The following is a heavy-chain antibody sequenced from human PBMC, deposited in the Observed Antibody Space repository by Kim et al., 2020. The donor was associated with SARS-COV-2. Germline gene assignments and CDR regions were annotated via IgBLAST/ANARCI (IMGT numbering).Heavy chain of an antibody. D-gene: IGHD3-10*01. CDR2: ISYDGSNK. J-gene: IGHJ3*02. Sequence: GGSLRLSCAASGFTFSSYGMHWVRQAPGKGLEWVVVISYDGSNKYYADSVKGRFTISRDNSKNTLYLQMNSLRAEDTAVYYCAKDPGVGELMNAFDIWGQGTMVTVSS. CDR3: AKDPGVGELMNAFDI. V-gene: IGHV3-30*18. CDR1: GFTFSSYG.